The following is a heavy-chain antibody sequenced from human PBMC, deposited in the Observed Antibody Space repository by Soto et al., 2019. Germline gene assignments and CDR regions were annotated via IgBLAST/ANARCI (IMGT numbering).Heavy chain of an antibody. Sequence: GGSLRLSYAASGFTFSTYNMNWVLQPPGKGLEWVSSITSSSSSIYYADSLKGRFTISRDNAKNSLYLQMNSLRAEDTAVYYCASHYGDNGWFDPWGQGTLVTVSP. CDR1: GFTFSTYN. CDR2: ITSSSSSI. J-gene: IGHJ5*02. CDR3: ASHYGDNGWFDP. V-gene: IGHV3-21*06. D-gene: IGHD4-17*01.